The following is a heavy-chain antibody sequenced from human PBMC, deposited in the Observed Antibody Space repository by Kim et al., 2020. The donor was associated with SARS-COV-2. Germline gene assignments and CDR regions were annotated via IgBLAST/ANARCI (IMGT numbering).Heavy chain of an antibody. D-gene: IGHD5-12*01. J-gene: IGHJ6*02. CDR1: GFTFSSYG. CDR2: ISYDGSNK. CDR3: AKDHIVATMAYGMDV. V-gene: IGHV3-30*18. Sequence: GGSLRLSCAASGFTFSSYGMHWVRQAPGKGLEWVAVISYDGSNKYYADSVKGRFTISRDNSKNTLYLQMNSLRAEDTAVYYCAKDHIVATMAYGMDVWGQGTTVTVSS.